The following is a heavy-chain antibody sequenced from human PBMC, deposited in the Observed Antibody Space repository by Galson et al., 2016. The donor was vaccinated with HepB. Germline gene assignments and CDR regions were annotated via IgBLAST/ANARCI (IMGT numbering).Heavy chain of an antibody. CDR3: ARQGYITSPIDF. D-gene: IGHD6-6*01. J-gene: IGHJ4*02. CDR2: IHPGDSDT. V-gene: IGHV5-51*01. Sequence: QSGAEVKKPGESLKISCKGSGYSFTTYWIGWVRHMPGKGLEWMAIIHPGDSDTRYSPSFQGQVTIPADKSITTAYLQWSSLKASDTAIYYCARQGYITSPIDFWGQGTLVTVSS. CDR1: GYSFTTYW.